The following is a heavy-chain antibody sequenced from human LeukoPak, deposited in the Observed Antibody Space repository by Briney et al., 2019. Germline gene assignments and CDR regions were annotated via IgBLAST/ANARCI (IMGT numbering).Heavy chain of an antibody. CDR1: GGSISSYY. CDR3: ARGTYGSGSYLPSYYSDY. J-gene: IGHJ4*02. V-gene: IGHV4-59*01. Sequence: PSETLSLTSTDPGGSISSYYWSWIPQPPGKGLEWMVHIYYSGSTNYNPSLKSRATISVDTSKHQFSLTPSSVTAADTAVYHCARGTYGSGSYLPSYYSDYWGQATLVTVHS. CDR2: IYYSGST. D-gene: IGHD3-10*01.